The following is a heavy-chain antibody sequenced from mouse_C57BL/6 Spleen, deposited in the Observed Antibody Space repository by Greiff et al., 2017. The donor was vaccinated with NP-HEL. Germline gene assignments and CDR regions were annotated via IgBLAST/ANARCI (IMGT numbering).Heavy chain of an antibody. Sequence: EVQLQQSGPELVKPGASVKISCKASGYTFTDYYMNWVKQSHGKSLEWIRDINPNNGGTSYNQKFKGKATLTVDKSSSTAYMELRSLTSEDSAVYYCARSTNAMDYWGQGTSVTVSS. J-gene: IGHJ4*01. CDR2: INPNNGGT. CDR1: GYTFTDYY. CDR3: ARSTNAMDY. V-gene: IGHV1-26*01.